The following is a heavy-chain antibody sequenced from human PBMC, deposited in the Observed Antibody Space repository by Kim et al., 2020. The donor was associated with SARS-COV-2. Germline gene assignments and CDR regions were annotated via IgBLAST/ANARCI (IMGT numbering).Heavy chain of an antibody. CDR1: GFTFSDYY. CDR3: ARVKKEGAFDI. J-gene: IGHJ3*02. Sequence: GGSLRLSCAASGFTFSDYYISWIRQAPGKGLEWVSYISSSGSTIYYADSVKGRFTISRDNAKNSLYLQMNSLRAEDTAVYYCARVKKEGAFDIWGQGTMVTVSS. V-gene: IGHV3-11*01. CDR2: ISSSGSTI.